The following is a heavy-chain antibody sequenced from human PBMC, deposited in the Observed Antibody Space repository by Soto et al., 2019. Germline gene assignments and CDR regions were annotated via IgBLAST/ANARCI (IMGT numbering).Heavy chain of an antibody. Sequence: GGSLRLSCAASGLTFSGHWMTWVRQTPGEGLQWVAAIKPGGSETFYVDSVKGRFTISRDNARNSLFLQMDSLRAEDTAVYYCTSRPSGMTYHAVFDFWGQGTLVTVS. CDR2: IKPGGSET. CDR3: TSRPSGMTYHAVFDF. J-gene: IGHJ4*02. D-gene: IGHD2-21*02. CDR1: GLTFSGHW. V-gene: IGHV3-7*03.